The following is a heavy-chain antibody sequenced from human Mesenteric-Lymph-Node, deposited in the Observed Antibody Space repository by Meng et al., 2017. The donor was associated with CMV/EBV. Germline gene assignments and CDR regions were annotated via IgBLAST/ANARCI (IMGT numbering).Heavy chain of an antibody. CDR2: ITGSGGST. CDR3: AKNVAFDI. J-gene: IGHJ3*02. V-gene: IGHV3-23*01. Sequence: LRLSCAASGFTFSSYAMSWVRQAPGKGLEWVSGITGSGGSTYYADSVKGRFTISRDNSKNMVYLQMNSLRAEDTAVYYCAKNVAFDIWGQGTMVTVSS. CDR1: GFTFSSYA.